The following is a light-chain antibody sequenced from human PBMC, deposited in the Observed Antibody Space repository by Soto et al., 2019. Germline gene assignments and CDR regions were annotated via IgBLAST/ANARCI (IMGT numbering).Light chain of an antibody. CDR1: QGVSRK. Sequence: DIVMTQSPATLSVAPGERVTFSCRASQGVSRKLAWYQHKPGQAPRLLISGASNGATGIPARFSGSGSGTGFPITISSLQSEDWAINFWQQYHTWPITVGGGTKVEIK. CDR3: QQYHTWPIT. CDR2: GAS. V-gene: IGKV3-15*01. J-gene: IGKJ4*01.